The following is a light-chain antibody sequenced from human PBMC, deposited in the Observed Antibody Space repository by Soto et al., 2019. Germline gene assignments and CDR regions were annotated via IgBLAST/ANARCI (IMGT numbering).Light chain of an antibody. V-gene: IGKV3-15*01. CDR3: QQYDKWPRT. Sequence: ELVMTQSPATPSVSPGERATLSCRASQSVSSNLAWYQQKPGQAPRLLIYGASTRATGVPARFSGSGSGTEFTLTISNLQSEDFAVYHCQQYDKWPRTFGQGTKVDIK. CDR1: QSVSSN. J-gene: IGKJ1*01. CDR2: GAS.